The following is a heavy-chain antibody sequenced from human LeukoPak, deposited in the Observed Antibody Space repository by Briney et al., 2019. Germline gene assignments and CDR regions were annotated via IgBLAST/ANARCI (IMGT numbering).Heavy chain of an antibody. CDR2: IYYSGST. CDR3: ARNYGSDSNFDY. V-gene: IGHV4-30-4*01. J-gene: IGHJ4*02. D-gene: IGHD4-23*01. Sequence: SETLSLTCTVSGGSISSGDYYWSWIRQPPGKGLEWIGYIYYSGSTYYNPSLKSRVTISVDTSKNQFSLKLGSVTAADTAVYYCARNYGSDSNFDYWGQGTLVTVSS. CDR1: GGSISSGDYY.